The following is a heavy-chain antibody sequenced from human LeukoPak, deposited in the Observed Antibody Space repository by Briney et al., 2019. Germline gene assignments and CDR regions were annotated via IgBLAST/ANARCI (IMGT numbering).Heavy chain of an antibody. Sequence: SETLSLTCAVYGGSFSGYSWTWIRQPPGKGLEWIGEINRSGSTNYNPSLKSRLTISVDTSKNQFSLKLSSVTAADTAVYYCARGSATGLAYWGQGNLVTVSS. CDR3: ARGSATGLAY. D-gene: IGHD1-1*01. CDR1: GGSFSGYS. V-gene: IGHV4-34*01. CDR2: INRSGST. J-gene: IGHJ4*02.